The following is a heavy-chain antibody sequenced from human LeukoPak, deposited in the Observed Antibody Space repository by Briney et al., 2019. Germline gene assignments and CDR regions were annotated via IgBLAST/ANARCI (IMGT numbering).Heavy chain of an antibody. CDR2: IYPGDSDT. J-gene: IGHJ4*02. CDR1: GYSFTNYW. Sequence: GESLKISCKGSGYSFTNYWIGWVRQMPGKGLEGMGIIYPGDSDTTYSPSFQGQVTISADKSISTAYLQWSSLKAADTAMYYCARQAVLYHFAYWGQGTLVTVSS. V-gene: IGHV5-51*01. CDR3: ARQAVLYHFAY. D-gene: IGHD2-2*02.